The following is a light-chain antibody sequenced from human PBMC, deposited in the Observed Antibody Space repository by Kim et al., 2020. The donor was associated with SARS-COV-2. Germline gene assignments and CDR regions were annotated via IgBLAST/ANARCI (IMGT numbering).Light chain of an antibody. CDR1: QSVSSN. CDR2: DAA. J-gene: IGKJ2*01. Sequence: EVVMTQSPAILSVSPGERATLSCRASQSVSSNFACYHQKTGQAPRLLFYDAATRATGVPASFSGSGSGTAFTLPISTLQSEDFAVYYCQQYNNWPYTFGQGTKLEI. V-gene: IGKV3-15*01. CDR3: QQYNNWPYT.